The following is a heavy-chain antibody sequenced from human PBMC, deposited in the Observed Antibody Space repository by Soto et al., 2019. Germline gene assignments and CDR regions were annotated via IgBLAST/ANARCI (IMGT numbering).Heavy chain of an antibody. CDR3: ATVILVDTAMGGYYFDY. D-gene: IGHD5-18*01. CDR2: FDPEDGET. V-gene: IGHV1-24*01. CDR1: GYTLTELS. Sequence: ASVKVSCKVSGYTLTELSMHWVRQAPGKGLEWMGGFDPEDGETIYAQKFQGRVTMTEDTSTDTAYMELSSLRSEDTAVYYCATVILVDTAMGGYYFDYWGQGTLVTVS. J-gene: IGHJ4*02.